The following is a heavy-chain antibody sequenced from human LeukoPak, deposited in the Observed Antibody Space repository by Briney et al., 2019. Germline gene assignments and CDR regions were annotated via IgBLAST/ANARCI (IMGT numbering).Heavy chain of an antibody. CDR2: ISGDGGDT. Sequence: KPGGSLRLSCAASGFTFSSYGMSWVRQAPGKGLEWVSTISGDGGDTYYADSVKGRFTISRDNGKNSLYLQMNSLRAEDTAVYYCARETAQVVVPAAITAFVRLGEFDYWGQGTLVTVAS. D-gene: IGHD2-2*01. CDR3: ARETAQVVVPAAITAFVRLGEFDY. CDR1: GFTFSSYG. J-gene: IGHJ4*02. V-gene: IGHV3-21*01.